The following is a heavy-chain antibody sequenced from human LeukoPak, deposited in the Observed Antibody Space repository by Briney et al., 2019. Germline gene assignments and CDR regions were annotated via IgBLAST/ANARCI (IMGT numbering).Heavy chain of an antibody. D-gene: IGHD3-22*01. CDR3: ARDLVISAGFADAFDI. V-gene: IGHV1-18*01. Sequence: ASVTVSCKASGYTFTSYGISWVRQAPGQGLEWMGWVSAYNGNTNYAQKLQGRVTMTTDTSTSTAYMELRSLRSDDTAVYYCARDLVISAGFADAFDIWGQGTMVTVSS. CDR2: VSAYNGNT. J-gene: IGHJ3*02. CDR1: GYTFTSYG.